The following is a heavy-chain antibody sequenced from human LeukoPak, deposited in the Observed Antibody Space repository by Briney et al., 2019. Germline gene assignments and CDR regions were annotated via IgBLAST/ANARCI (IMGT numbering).Heavy chain of an antibody. V-gene: IGHV4-59*12. CDR3: ARDSPPAYCSGGSCYFDY. Sequence: SETLSLTCTVSGGSISSYYWSWIRQAPGKGLEWIAYIYYSGSTNYNPSLKSRVTISVDTSKNQFSLKVNSVTAADTAVYYCARDSPPAYCSGGSCYFDYWGQGTLVTVSS. J-gene: IGHJ4*02. CDR1: GGSISSYY. D-gene: IGHD2-15*01. CDR2: IYYSGST.